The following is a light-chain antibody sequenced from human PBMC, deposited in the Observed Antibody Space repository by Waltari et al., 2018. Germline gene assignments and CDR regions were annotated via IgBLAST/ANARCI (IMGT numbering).Light chain of an antibody. V-gene: IGKV3-15*01. CDR2: GAS. CDR1: QSVSSN. J-gene: IGKJ5*01. Sequence: ETVMTQSPATLSVSPGERATLSCRASQSVSSNLAWYQQKPGQAPRLLIYGASTRATGSPARFSGSGSGTEFTLTISSLQSEDFAVYYCQQYNNWPPVTFGQGTRLEIK. CDR3: QQYNNWPPVT.